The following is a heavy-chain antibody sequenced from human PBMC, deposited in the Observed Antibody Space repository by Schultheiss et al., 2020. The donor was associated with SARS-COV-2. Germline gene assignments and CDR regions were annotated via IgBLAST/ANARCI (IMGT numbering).Heavy chain of an antibody. D-gene: IGHD3-3*01. CDR2: IYYSGST. CDR3: ARLKIFGNVYYYYGMDV. V-gene: IGHV4-39*01. J-gene: IGHJ6*02. CDR1: GGSISSYY. Sequence: SETLSLTCTVSGGSISSYYWGWIRQPPGKGLEWIGSIYYSGSTYYNPSLKSRVTISVDTSKNQFSLKLSSVTAADTAVYYCARLKIFGNVYYYYGMDVWGQGTTVTVSS.